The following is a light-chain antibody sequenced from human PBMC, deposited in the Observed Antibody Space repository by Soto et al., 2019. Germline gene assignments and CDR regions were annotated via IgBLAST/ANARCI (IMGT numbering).Light chain of an antibody. CDR1: QSIDSW. V-gene: IGKV1-5*03. J-gene: IGKJ2*01. Sequence: DIQMTQSPSTLSASVGDRVTISCRASQSIDSWLAWYQQKPGSAPNLLISKASILESGVPSRFSGSGSGTEFTLTISSLQPDDFATYYCQQYNTFSYTFGQGTKLETK. CDR3: QQYNTFSYT. CDR2: KAS.